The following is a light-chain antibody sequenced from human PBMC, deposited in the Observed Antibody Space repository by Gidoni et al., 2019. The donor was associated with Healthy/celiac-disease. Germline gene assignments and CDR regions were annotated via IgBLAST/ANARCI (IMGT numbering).Light chain of an antibody. CDR1: SLRSYY. V-gene: IGLV3-19*01. CDR2: GKN. Sequence: SSELTQDPAVSVALGQTVRITCQGDSLRSYYESRYQQKPGQAPVLVIYGKNNRPSGIPDRFSGSSSGNTASLTSTGAQAEDEADYDCNSRDSSGNQLVFGGGTKLTVL. J-gene: IGLJ2*01. CDR3: NSRDSSGNQLV.